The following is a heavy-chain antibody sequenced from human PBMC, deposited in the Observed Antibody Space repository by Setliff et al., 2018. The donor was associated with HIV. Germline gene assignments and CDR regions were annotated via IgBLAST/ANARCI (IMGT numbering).Heavy chain of an antibody. J-gene: IGHJ4*02. CDR2: IWYDGSNK. CDR1: EFTFNIYA. Sequence: GGSLRLSCAASEFTFNIYAMSWVRQAPGKGLEWMAFIWYDGSNKEYGDSVKGRFTISRDNSKNMVYLEMNNLRGEDSAVYYCARDPAMSGWALADWGQGTQVTVSS. D-gene: IGHD6-19*01. CDR3: ARDPAMSGWALAD. V-gene: IGHV3-33*08.